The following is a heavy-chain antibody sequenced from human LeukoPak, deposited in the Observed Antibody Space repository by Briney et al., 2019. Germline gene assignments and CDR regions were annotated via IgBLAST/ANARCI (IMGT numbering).Heavy chain of an antibody. Sequence: PSETLSLTCTVSGGSISSGGYYWSWIRQHPGKGLEWIGYIYYSGSTYYNPSLKSGVTISVDTSKNQFSLKLSSVTAADTAVYYCASTPITIFGVASYGMDVWGQGTTVTVSS. CDR3: ASTPITIFGVASYGMDV. V-gene: IGHV4-31*03. CDR2: IYYSGST. J-gene: IGHJ6*02. CDR1: GGSISSGGYY. D-gene: IGHD3-3*01.